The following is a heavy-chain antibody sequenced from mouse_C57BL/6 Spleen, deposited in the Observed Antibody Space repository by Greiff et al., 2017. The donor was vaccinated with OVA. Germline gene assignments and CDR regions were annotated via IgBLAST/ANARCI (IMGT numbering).Heavy chain of an antibody. CDR2: IDPETGGT. J-gene: IGHJ3*01. CDR3: TRRDYGNYGGFAY. V-gene: IGHV1-15*01. CDR1: GYTFTDYE. D-gene: IGHD2-1*01. Sequence: VQLQQSGAELVRPGASVTLSCKASGYTFTDYEMHWVKQTPVHGLEWIGAIDPETGGTAYNQKFKGKAILTADKSSSTAYMELRSLTSEDSAVYYCTRRDYGNYGGFAYWGQGTLVTVSA.